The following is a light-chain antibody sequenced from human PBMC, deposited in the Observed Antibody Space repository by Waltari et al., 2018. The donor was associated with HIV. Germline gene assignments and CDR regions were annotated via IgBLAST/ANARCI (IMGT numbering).Light chain of an antibody. Sequence: SSELTQPPSVSVSPGQTARITCSGDASPKPYTHWFQQKPGQAPVVVIQKNTERPSGIPEGFSASRWGTTFTLTITGVQTDDEAEYYCLSADTSGTYVFGPGTTVTVL. CDR1: ASPKPY. V-gene: IGLV3-25*03. J-gene: IGLJ1*01. CDR2: KNT. CDR3: LSADTSGTYV.